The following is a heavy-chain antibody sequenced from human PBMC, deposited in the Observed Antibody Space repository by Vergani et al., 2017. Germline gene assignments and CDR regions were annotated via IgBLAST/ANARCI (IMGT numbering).Heavy chain of an antibody. CDR1: GGSISSYY. D-gene: IGHD3-22*01. Sequence: QVQLQESGPGLVKPSETLSLTCTVSGGSISSYYWSWIRQPPGKGLEWIGYIYYSGSTNYNPSLKSRVTISVDTSKNQFSLKLSSVTAADTAVYYCARDTNYYDSSGYYRTDWYFDLWGRGTLVTVSS. J-gene: IGHJ2*01. CDR3: ARDTNYYDSSGYYRTDWYFDL. V-gene: IGHV4-59*12. CDR2: IYYSGST.